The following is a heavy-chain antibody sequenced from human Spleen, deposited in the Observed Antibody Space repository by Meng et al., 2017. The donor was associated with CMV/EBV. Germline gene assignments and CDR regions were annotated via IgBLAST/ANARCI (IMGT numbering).Heavy chain of an antibody. D-gene: IGHD3-22*01. J-gene: IGHJ1*01. Sequence: QITFKESVPTLVKPTQTLTRTCTFSGFSLSTSGVGVGWIRQPPGKALEWLALIYWDDDKRYSPSLKSRLTITKDTSKNQVILTMTNMDPVDTATYYCAHSGGVGSSGRYCQHWGQGTLVTVSA. V-gene: IGHV2-5*02. CDR2: IYWDDDK. CDR3: AHSGGVGSSGRYCQH. CDR1: GFSLSTSGVG.